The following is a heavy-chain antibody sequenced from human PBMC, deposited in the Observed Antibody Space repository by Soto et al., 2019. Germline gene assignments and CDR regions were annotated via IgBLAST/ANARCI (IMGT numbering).Heavy chain of an antibody. CDR2: INAGNGHT. J-gene: IGHJ5*02. D-gene: IGHD1-1*01. CDR3: AREGYNWKDDPTYSSDP. Sequence: GASVKVSCKASGYTFTSYSIHWVRQAPGQRLEWMGVINAGNGHTKYSQKFQGRVSITRDTSATTAYMELSRLRSEDTAVYYCAREGYNWKDDPTYSSDPWGQGPLVTLSS. CDR1: GYTFTSYS. V-gene: IGHV1-3*01.